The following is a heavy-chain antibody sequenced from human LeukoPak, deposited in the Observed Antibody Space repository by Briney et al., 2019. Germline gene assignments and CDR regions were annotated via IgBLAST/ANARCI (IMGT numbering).Heavy chain of an antibody. Sequence: GGSLRLSCAASGFTFSNYWMSWVRQAPGKGLEWVANIKQDGSEKYYVNSVKGRFTVSRDNAKNSLYLQMNSLRAEDTAVFYCARGGMVRRVMGAFDIWGQGTLVTVSS. J-gene: IGHJ3*02. D-gene: IGHD3-10*01. CDR1: GFTFSNYW. CDR3: ARGGMVRRVMGAFDI. CDR2: IKQDGSEK. V-gene: IGHV3-7*01.